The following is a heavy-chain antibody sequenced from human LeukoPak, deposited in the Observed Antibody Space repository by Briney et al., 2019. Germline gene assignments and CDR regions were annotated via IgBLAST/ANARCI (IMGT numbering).Heavy chain of an antibody. J-gene: IGHJ3*02. Sequence: GGSLRLSCAASGFTFSSYWMHWVRQAPGKGLVWVSRINTDGSSTSYADSVKGRFTISRDNAKNTLYLQMNSLRAEDTAVYYCARAHPINWNCAGGAFDIWGQGTMVTVSS. D-gene: IGHD1-7*01. CDR3: ARAHPINWNCAGGAFDI. V-gene: IGHV3-74*01. CDR1: GFTFSSYW. CDR2: INTDGSST.